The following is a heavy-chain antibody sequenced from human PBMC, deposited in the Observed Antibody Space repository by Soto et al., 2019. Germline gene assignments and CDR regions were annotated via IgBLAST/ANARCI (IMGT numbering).Heavy chain of an antibody. CDR1: GFSLSSSGVG. D-gene: IGHD3-10*01. Sequence: QITLKESGPPLVRPTQTLTLTCTFSGFSLSSSGVGVGWIRQPPGKALEWLALIYWDDDKRYSPSLKSRLTISKDTSKNQVVLTLTKLDTVDTATYYCARGGWTTYYSPFFDYWGQGPLVTVSS. J-gene: IGHJ4*02. V-gene: IGHV2-5*02. CDR3: ARGGWTTYYSPFFDY. CDR2: IYWDDDK.